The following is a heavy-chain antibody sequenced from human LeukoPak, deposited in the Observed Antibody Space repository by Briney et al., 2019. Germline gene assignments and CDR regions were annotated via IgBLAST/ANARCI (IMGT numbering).Heavy chain of an antibody. CDR1: RFTFDDYG. CDR2: INWNSGST. J-gene: IGHJ4*02. CDR3: ASGGIYYGAAFDF. Sequence: GWSLRLSCAASRFTFDDYGMSWVRQAPGKGLEWVPGINWNSGSTGYADSVKGRFTISRANAKNYMYLQMHSLRAADMALYYNASGGIYYGAAFDFWGQGTLVAVSS. V-gene: IGHV3-20*04. D-gene: IGHD1-26*01.